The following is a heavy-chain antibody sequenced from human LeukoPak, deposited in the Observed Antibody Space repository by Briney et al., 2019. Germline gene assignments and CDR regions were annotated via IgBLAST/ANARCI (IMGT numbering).Heavy chain of an antibody. Sequence: PGGSLRLSCAASGFTFSNYWMSWVRQAPGKGLEWVASIDQDGSDKFSVDSVKGRFTISRDNAKNSMYLQMKSLKVEDTAVYYCARDGTIVNYYYGMDVWGQGTTVTVSS. CDR3: ARDGTIVNYYYGMDV. CDR1: GFTFSNYW. J-gene: IGHJ6*02. CDR2: IDQDGSDK. D-gene: IGHD2-21*01. V-gene: IGHV3-7*01.